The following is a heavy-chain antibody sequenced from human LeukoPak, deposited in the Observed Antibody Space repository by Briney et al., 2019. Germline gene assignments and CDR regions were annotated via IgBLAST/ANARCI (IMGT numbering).Heavy chain of an antibody. CDR1: GFSFGRYA. CDR3: AKEDYYDGSGFSGY. J-gene: IGHJ4*02. CDR2: ISNSGGST. Sequence: GGSLRLSCAASGFSFGRYAMMWVRQAPGKGLEWVSTISNSGGSTDYKDSVKGRFTISRDNSKNTLYLQMNSLRADDTAVYYCAKEDYYDGSGFSGYWGQGTLVTVSS. D-gene: IGHD3-22*01. V-gene: IGHV3-23*01.